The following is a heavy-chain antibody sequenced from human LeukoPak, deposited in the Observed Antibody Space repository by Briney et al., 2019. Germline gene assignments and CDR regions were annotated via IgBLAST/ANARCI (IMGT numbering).Heavy chain of an antibody. CDR3: ARDHYSRNDH. CDR2: ISSSSSTI. Sequence: PGGSLRLSCAASGFTFSSYSMTWVRQAPGKGLEWVSYISSSSSTIYYTGSVKGQFTISRDNAKNSVYLHMNSLRDEDTAVYYCARDHYSRNDHWGQGTLVTVSS. D-gene: IGHD6-13*01. J-gene: IGHJ4*02. CDR1: GFTFSSYS. V-gene: IGHV3-48*02.